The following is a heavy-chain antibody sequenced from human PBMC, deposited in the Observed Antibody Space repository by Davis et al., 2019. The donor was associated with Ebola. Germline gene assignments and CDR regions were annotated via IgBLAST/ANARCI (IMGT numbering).Heavy chain of an antibody. CDR3: ARQGRRYYYYYYMDV. Sequence: PGGSLRLSCAASGFTVSSNYMSWVRQAPGKGLEWVSYISSSGSTIYYADSVKGRFTISRDNAKNSLYLQMNSLRAEDTAVYYCARQGRRYYYYYYMDVWGKGTTVTVSS. J-gene: IGHJ6*03. CDR1: GFTVSSNY. CDR2: ISSSGSTI. V-gene: IGHV3-11*01.